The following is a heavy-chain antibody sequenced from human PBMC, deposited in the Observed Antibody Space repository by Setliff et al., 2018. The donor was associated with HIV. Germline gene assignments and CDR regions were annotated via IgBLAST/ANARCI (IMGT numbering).Heavy chain of an antibody. CDR3: ARGFMSIRVLTPFDY. CDR1: GYTSTGHY. V-gene: IGHV1-18*04. Sequence: ASVKVSCKASGYTSTGHYMHWVRQAPGQGLEWMGWISGFNGNTKYGQNFQGRVTMTTDTSISTTYMELSSLRSEDTAVYYCARGFMSIRVLTPFDYWGQGTLVTVSS. D-gene: IGHD2-8*01. CDR2: ISGFNGNT. J-gene: IGHJ4*02.